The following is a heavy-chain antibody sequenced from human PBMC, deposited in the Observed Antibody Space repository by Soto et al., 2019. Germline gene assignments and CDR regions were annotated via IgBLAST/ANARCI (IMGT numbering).Heavy chain of an antibody. CDR2: IYYSGST. D-gene: IGHD2-2*01. CDR3: ARVLIPVNGQYYFDY. V-gene: IGHV4-31*02. Sequence: SETLSLTCTVSGGSISSGGYYWSWIRQHPGKGLEWIGYIYYSGSTYYNPSLKSRVTISVDTSKNQFSLKLSSVTAADTAVYYCARVLIPVNGQYYFDYWGQGTLVTVSS. CDR1: GGSISSGGYY. J-gene: IGHJ4*02.